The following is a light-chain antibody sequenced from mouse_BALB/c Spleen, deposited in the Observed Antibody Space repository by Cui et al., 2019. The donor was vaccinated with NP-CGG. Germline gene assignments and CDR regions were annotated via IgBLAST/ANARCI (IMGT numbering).Light chain of an antibody. CDR2: GTN. V-gene: IGLV1*01. CDR1: TGAVTTSNY. Sequence: AVVTQESALTTSPGETVTLTCRSSTGAVTTSNYANWVQEKPDHLFTGLIGGTNNRVPGVPARFSGSLIGDQAALTITGAQTEDEAIYFCALWYSNHWVFGGGTKLTVL. CDR3: ALWYSNHWV. J-gene: IGLJ1*01.